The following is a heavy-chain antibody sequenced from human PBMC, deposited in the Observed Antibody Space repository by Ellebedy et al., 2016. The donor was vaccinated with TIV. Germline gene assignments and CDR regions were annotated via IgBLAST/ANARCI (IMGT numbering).Heavy chain of an antibody. CDR2: INPRSGST. D-gene: IGHD6-19*01. CDR3: AREKGLGSSGWYEYFQH. CDR1: EYTFTTYY. V-gene: IGHV1-46*04. Sequence: ASVKVSCKASEYTFTTYYMHWVRQAPGRGLEWMGIINPRSGSTNYAQKLQGRVTMTRDTSTSTVYMELRSLRSEDTAVYYCAREKGLGSSGWYEYFQHWGQGTLVTVSS. J-gene: IGHJ1*01.